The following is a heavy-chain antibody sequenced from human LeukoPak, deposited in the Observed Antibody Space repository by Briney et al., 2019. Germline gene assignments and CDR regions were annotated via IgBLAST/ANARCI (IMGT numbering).Heavy chain of an antibody. J-gene: IGHJ5*02. Sequence: SETLSLTCTVSGGSISSYYWSWIRQPPGKGLEWIGYISYTESTYYNPSLKSRVTISVDTSKNQFSLRLSSVTTADTAMYYCARAPFYGSNSRGSFDPWGQGTLVTVSS. CDR3: ARAPFYGSNSRGSFDP. V-gene: IGHV4-59*01. CDR2: ISYTEST. CDR1: GGSISSYY. D-gene: IGHD3-10*01.